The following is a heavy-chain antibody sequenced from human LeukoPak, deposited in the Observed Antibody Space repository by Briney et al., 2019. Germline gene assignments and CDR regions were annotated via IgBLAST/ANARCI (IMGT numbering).Heavy chain of an antibody. D-gene: IGHD2-2*01. Sequence: GGSLRLSCAASGFTFSSYSMNWVRQAPGKGLEWVSTIYSGESAYYADSVKGRFTISRDNSKNALVLQMNSLTAADTAVYYCARDGGSGYCSSSNCYEGFDYWGQGTLVTVSS. J-gene: IGHJ4*02. V-gene: IGHV3-66*01. CDR3: ARDGGSGYCSSSNCYEGFDY. CDR1: GFTFSSYS. CDR2: IYSGESA.